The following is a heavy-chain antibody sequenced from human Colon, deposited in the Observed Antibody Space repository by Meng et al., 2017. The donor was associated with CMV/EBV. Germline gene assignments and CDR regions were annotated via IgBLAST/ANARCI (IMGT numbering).Heavy chain of an antibody. CDR2: IKEDERGQ. V-gene: IGHV3-7*01. D-gene: IGHD1-1*01. J-gene: IGHJ6*02. CDR3: VRYENLQHGMDV. Sequence: GGSLRLSCAASGFTFNTFWMTWVRQAPGKGLEWVANIKEDERGQWYVDSVKGRFTISRDNARKSLYLQMNSLRAEDTAVYYCVRYENLQHGMDVWGQGTTVTVSS. CDR1: GFTFNTFW.